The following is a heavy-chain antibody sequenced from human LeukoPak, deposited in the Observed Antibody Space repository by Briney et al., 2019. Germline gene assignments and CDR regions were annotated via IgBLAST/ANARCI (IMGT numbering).Heavy chain of an antibody. CDR1: GFTFGRYW. D-gene: IGHD3-22*01. CDR3: ARDLPNYYDSSGPFDY. V-gene: IGHV3-74*01. J-gene: IGHJ4*02. CDR2: ITTDGSGT. Sequence: GGSLRLSCADSGFTFGRYWMHWVRQAPGKGLVWVSHITTDGSGTSYADSVKGRFTISRDNAKNSLYLQMNSLRAEDTAVYYCARDLPNYYDSSGPFDYWGQGTLVAVSS.